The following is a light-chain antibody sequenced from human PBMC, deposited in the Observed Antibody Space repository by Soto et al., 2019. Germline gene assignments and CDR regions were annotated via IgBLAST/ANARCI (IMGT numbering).Light chain of an antibody. Sequence: EIVLTQSPGTLSLSPGERATLSCRASHSLSSSYLAWFQHKPGQAPRLLIYGASSTATGIPNRFSGSGSGKDSPLTSSRLEPEYFAVYYCQQYDTSPYNFGEGTKLEIK. J-gene: IGKJ2*01. CDR1: HSLSSSY. V-gene: IGKV3-20*01. CDR2: GAS. CDR3: QQYDTSPYN.